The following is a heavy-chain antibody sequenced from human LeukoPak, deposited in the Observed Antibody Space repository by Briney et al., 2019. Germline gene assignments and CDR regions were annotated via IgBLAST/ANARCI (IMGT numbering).Heavy chain of an antibody. CDR1: GGSISSYY. D-gene: IGHD3-10*01. Sequence: SETLSLTCTVSGGSISSYYWSWIRQPPGKGLEWIGYIYYSGSTNYNPSLRSRVTISVDTSKNQFSLKLSSVTAADTAVYYCARVLDHYYGSGSYYGPFDYWGQGTLVTVSS. CDR2: IYYSGST. J-gene: IGHJ4*02. CDR3: ARVLDHYYGSGSYYGPFDY. V-gene: IGHV4-59*12.